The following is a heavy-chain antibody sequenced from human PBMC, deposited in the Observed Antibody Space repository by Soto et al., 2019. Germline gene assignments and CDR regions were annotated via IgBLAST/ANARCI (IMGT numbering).Heavy chain of an antibody. D-gene: IGHD3-16*02. CDR2: IYYSGST. J-gene: IGHJ4*02. CDR1: GGSISSGDYY. Sequence: QVQLQESGPGLVKPSQTLSLTCTVSGGSISSGDYYWSWIRQPPGKGLEWIGYIYYSGSTYYNPSLRSRVTISGNTSKNQFSLKLNSVTAADTAVYYCARDVNGRHYFDYWGQGTLVTVSS. V-gene: IGHV4-30-4*01. CDR3: ARDVNGRHYFDY.